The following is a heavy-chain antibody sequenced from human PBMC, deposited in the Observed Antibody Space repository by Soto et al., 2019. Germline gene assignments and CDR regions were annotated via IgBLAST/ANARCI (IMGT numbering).Heavy chain of an antibody. V-gene: IGHV3-30-3*01. Sequence: PGGSLRLSCAVSGFTVSNNYMSWVRQAPGKGLEWVAVISYDGSNRYYADSVKGRLTISRDNSKNTLYLQMNSLRAEDTAVYYCARGKTRNYYGMDVWGQGTTVTVSS. CDR2: ISYDGSNR. CDR1: GFTVSNNY. D-gene: IGHD6-13*01. J-gene: IGHJ6*02. CDR3: ARGKTRNYYGMDV.